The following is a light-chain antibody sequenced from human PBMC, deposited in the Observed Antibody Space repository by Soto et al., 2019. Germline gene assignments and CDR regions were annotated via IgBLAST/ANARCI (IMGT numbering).Light chain of an antibody. CDR3: QQYNTWPI. J-gene: IGKJ1*01. Sequence: EIVMTQSPATLSVSPGERATLSCRASQSVNSNLAWYQQKAGQAPRLLIYGASTRATGVPARFSGSGSGTEFTLTISSLQSEDFAVYYCQQYNTWPIFGQGTKVEIK. CDR2: GAS. CDR1: QSVNSN. V-gene: IGKV3-15*01.